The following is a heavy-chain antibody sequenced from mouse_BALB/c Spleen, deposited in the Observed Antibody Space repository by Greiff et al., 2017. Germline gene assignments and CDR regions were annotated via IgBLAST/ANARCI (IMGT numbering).Heavy chain of an antibody. CDR2: ILPGSGST. CDR3: ARGDDYDVDWFAY. Sequence: QVQLQQSGAELMKPGASVKISCKATGYTFSSYWIEWVKQRPGHGLEWIGEILPGSGSTNYNEKFKGKATFTADTSSNTAYMQLSSLTSEDSAVYYCARGDDYDVDWFAYWGQGTLVTVSA. CDR1: GYTFSSYW. V-gene: IGHV1-9*01. D-gene: IGHD2-4*01. J-gene: IGHJ3*01.